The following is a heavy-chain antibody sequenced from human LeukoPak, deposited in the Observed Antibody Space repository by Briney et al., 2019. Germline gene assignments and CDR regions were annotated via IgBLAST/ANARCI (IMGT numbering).Heavy chain of an antibody. J-gene: IGHJ4*02. CDR2: IYYSGST. CDR1: GGSISSYY. CDR3: ASTTYGFWSGYYLRWELDY. V-gene: IGHV4-59*01. Sequence: SETLSLTCTVSGGSISSYYWSWIRQPPGKGLEWIGYIYYSGSTNYNPSLKSRVTISVDTSKNQFSLKLSSVTAADTAVYYCASTTYGFWSGYYLRWELDYWGQGTLVTVSS. D-gene: IGHD3-3*01.